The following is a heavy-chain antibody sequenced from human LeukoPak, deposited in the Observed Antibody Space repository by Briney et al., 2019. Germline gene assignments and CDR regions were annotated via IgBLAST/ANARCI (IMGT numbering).Heavy chain of an antibody. Sequence: GGSLRLSCAASGFTFDDYGMSWVRHAPGKGLEWVSAINWNGGSTGYADSVKGRFTISRDNAKNSLYLQMNSLRAEDTALYYCARDTTLYYDGSGFDAFDIWGQGTMVTVSS. CDR1: GFTFDDYG. CDR3: ARDTTLYYDGSGFDAFDI. D-gene: IGHD3-22*01. CDR2: INWNGGST. J-gene: IGHJ3*02. V-gene: IGHV3-20*04.